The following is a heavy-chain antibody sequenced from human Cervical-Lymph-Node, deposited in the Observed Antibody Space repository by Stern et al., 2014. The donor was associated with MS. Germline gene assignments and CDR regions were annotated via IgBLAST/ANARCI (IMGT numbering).Heavy chain of an antibody. V-gene: IGHV1-18*01. J-gene: IGHJ4*02. CDR2: ISAYNGNI. CDR1: GFTFSNYG. Sequence: DQLVESGPEVKKPGASVKVSCKASGFTFSNYGLSWVRQAPGQGLEWMGWISAYNGNIDLAQKFQGRLTMTTDTSTSTVYMELNSLRSDDTAEYYCMRDRGRVATTTGDFWGQGTLVTVTT. D-gene: IGHD1-26*01. CDR3: MRDRGRVATTTGDF.